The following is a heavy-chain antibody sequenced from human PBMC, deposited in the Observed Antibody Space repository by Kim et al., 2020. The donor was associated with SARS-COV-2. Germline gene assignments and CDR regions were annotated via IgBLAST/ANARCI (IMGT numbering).Heavy chain of an antibody. CDR3: AKDHPSSGWPTFDS. D-gene: IGHD6-19*01. Sequence: GGSLRLSCAASGFTFSRYAMSWVRQAPGKGPEWIAAVNNGGNADYAKSAKGRFTVSRDNNRNTLDLQMNSLTAGETALYFCAKDHPSSGWPTFDSWGPGT. CDR2: VNNGGNA. CDR1: GFTFSRYA. V-gene: IGHV3-23*01. J-gene: IGHJ4*02.